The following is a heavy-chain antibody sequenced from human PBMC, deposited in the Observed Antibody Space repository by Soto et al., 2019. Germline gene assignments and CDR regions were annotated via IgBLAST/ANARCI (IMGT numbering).Heavy chain of an antibody. CDR2: IIPIFGTA. Sequence: SVKVSCKASGGTFSSCAISWVRQAPGQGLEWMGGIIPIFGTANYAQKFQGRVTITADESTSTAYMELSSLRSEDTAVYYCARAGSGSYDSDYWGQGTLVTVSS. CDR1: GGTFSSCA. J-gene: IGHJ4*02. CDR3: ARAGSGSYDSDY. D-gene: IGHD1-26*01. V-gene: IGHV1-69*13.